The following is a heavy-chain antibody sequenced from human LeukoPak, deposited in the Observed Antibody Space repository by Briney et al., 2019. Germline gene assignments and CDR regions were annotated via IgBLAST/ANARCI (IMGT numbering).Heavy chain of an antibody. Sequence: SETLSLTCTVSGGSISTHYWNWIRQSPGTGLEWIGYMYYSGSTNYNPSLKSRVTISVDTSKNESSLKLSSVTAADTAVYYCARTPATTWTNHFDYWGQGTLVTVSS. D-gene: IGHD4-17*01. CDR3: ARTPATTWTNHFDY. CDR1: GGSISTHY. V-gene: IGHV4-59*11. CDR2: MYYSGST. J-gene: IGHJ4*02.